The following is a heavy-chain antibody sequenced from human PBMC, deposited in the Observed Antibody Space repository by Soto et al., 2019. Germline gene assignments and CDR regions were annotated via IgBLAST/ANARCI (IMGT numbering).Heavy chain of an antibody. J-gene: IGHJ5*02. CDR2: ISGSGGST. V-gene: IGHV3-23*01. D-gene: IGHD6-6*01. CDR1: GFTFSSYA. Sequence: EVQLLESGGGLVQPGGSLRLSCAASGFTFSSYAMSWVRQAPGKGLEWVSAISGSGGSTYYADSVKGRFPISRDNSQNTVYLQMSSLRAEDTAVYYCAKDLRDSYSSSSGWFDPWGQGTLVTVSS. CDR3: AKDLRDSYSSSSGWFDP.